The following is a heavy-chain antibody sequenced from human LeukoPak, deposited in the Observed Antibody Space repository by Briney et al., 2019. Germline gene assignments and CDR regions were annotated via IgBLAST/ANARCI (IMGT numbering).Heavy chain of an antibody. Sequence: SETLSLTCAVSGGSISSSNWWSWVRQPPGKGLEWIGEIYHSGSTNYNPSLKSRVTISVDTSKNQFSLKLSSVTAADTAVYYCARGGWNKFDYWGQGTLVTVSS. V-gene: IGHV4-4*02. CDR3: ARGGWNKFDY. CDR1: GGSISSSNW. J-gene: IGHJ4*02. CDR2: IYHSGST. D-gene: IGHD3-22*01.